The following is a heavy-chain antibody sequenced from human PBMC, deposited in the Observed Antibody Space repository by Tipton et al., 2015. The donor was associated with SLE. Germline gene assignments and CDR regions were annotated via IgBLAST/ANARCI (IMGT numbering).Heavy chain of an antibody. D-gene: IGHD2-2*01. CDR3: ARSTDQNWFDP. CDR2: ANRNEGT. V-gene: IGHV4-59*12. Sequence: LRLSCTVSGASTNTKYWTWIRQSPGKGLEWIGYANRNEGTKIKSSLERRVTISLDTSRSQFSLRLSSVTAADTAVYYCARSTDQNWFDPWGQGTLVTVSS. CDR1: GASTNTKY. J-gene: IGHJ5*02.